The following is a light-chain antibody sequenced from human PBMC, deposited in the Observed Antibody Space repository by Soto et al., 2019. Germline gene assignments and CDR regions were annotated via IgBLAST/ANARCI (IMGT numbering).Light chain of an antibody. V-gene: IGKV3-20*01. Sequence: EIVLTQSPGTLSLSPGERATLSCRASQSVSSSYLAWYQQKPGQAPRLLIYGASSRATGIPDRFSGSGPGSDFTLTISRLEPEDFAVYYCQQYGSSPNSTWTFGQGTKVDIK. J-gene: IGKJ1*01. CDR2: GAS. CDR1: QSVSSSY. CDR3: QQYGSSPNSTWT.